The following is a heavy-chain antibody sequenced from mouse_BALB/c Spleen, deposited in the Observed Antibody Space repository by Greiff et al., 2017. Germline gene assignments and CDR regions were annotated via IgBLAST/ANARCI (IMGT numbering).Heavy chain of an antibody. V-gene: IGHV3-2*02. Sequence: EVKLQESGPGLVKPSQSLSLTCTVTGYSITSDYAWTWIRQFPGNKLEWMGYISYSGSTSYNPSLKSRISITRDTSKNQFFLQLNSVTTEDTATYYCATGGWFAYWGQGTLVTVSA. D-gene: IGHD4-1*01. CDR3: ATGGWFAY. CDR1: GYSITSDYA. J-gene: IGHJ3*01. CDR2: ISYSGST.